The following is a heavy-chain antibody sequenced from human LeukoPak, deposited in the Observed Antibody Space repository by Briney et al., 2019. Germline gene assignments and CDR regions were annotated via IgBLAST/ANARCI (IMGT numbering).Heavy chain of an antibody. Sequence: TGGSLRLSCAASVFTFNIYWMSWVRQAPGKGLEWVANIKQDGSEKYYVDSVKGRFTISRDNAKNSLYLQMNNLRAEDTAVYYCARDRSSGNYWGQGTLVTVSS. V-gene: IGHV3-7*01. CDR3: ARDRSSGNY. CDR1: VFTFNIYW. CDR2: IKQDGSEK. D-gene: IGHD1-14*01. J-gene: IGHJ4*02.